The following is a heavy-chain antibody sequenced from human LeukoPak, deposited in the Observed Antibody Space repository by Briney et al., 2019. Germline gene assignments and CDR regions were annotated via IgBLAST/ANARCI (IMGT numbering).Heavy chain of an antibody. J-gene: IGHJ4*02. Sequence: GGSLRLSCAASGFTFSSYEMNWVRQAPGKGLEWVSYISSSGSTIYYADSVKGRFTISRDNAKNSLYLQMNSLRAEDTAVYYCARSSRITMVRGVMNYWGQGTLVTVSS. V-gene: IGHV3-48*03. CDR1: GFTFSSYE. CDR3: ARSSRITMVRGVMNY. D-gene: IGHD3-10*01. CDR2: ISSSGSTI.